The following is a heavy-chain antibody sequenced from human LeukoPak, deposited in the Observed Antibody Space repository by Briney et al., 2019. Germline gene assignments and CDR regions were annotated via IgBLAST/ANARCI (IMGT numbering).Heavy chain of an antibody. V-gene: IGHV1-69*01. CDR1: GGTFSSYA. CDR2: IIPIFGTA. CDR3: HYGSGSYYIDY. D-gene: IGHD3-10*01. J-gene: IGHJ4*02. Sequence: GSWVKVSCKASGGTFSSYAISWVRQAPGQGLEWMGGIIPIFGTANYAQKFQGRVTITADESTNTAYMELSSLRSEDTAVYYCHYGSGSYYIDYWGQGTLVTVSS.